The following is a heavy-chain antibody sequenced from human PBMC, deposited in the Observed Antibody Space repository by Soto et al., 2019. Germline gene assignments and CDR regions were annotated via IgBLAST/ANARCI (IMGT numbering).Heavy chain of an antibody. CDR3: ARDAIPYNGRDDAFDL. V-gene: IGHV3-23*01. Sequence: EVQLLESGGDLVHPGGTLILSCVGSGYPFGDYAMRWVRQAPGKGLEWVSAIGPFEAHAPAYAASVKGRFTISRDNSRNILFHQMTNLRAGDTGVYYCARDAIPYNGRDDAFDLWGQGTVVTVSS. D-gene: IGHD2-8*01. CDR2: IGPFEAHAP. CDR1: GYPFGDYA. J-gene: IGHJ3*01.